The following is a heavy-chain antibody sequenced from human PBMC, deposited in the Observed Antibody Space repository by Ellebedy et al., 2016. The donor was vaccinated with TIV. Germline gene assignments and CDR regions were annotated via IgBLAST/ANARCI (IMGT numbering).Heavy chain of an antibody. J-gene: IGHJ6*02. D-gene: IGHD2-21*01. CDR1: GFTLSNYA. V-gene: IGHV3-23*01. CDR3: AKGRGSSVIDYYYFGMDA. Sequence: GESLKISCVASGFTLSNYAINWVRQAPGKGPEWVSGIGDSGHNTYYADSVKGRFTISRDNSKNTVSLQMNSLRAEDTAVYYCAKGRGSSVIDYYYFGMDAWGQGTSVTVSS. CDR2: IGDSGHNT.